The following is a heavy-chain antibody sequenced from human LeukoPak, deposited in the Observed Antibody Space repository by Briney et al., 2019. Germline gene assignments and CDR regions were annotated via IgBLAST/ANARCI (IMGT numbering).Heavy chain of an antibody. CDR2: ISNDGDSE. CDR3: AKDGRGRTFFGDIEY. J-gene: IGHJ4*02. V-gene: IGHV3-30*18. Sequence: GGSLRLSCAASGFTFSLYGMHWVRQAPGKGLEWVALISNDGDSEYYIDSVKGRFTISRDNAKDTLYLQMNSLRGEDTAVCYCAKDGRGRTFFGDIEYWGQGTLVAVSS. CDR1: GFTFSLYG. D-gene: IGHD3-10*01.